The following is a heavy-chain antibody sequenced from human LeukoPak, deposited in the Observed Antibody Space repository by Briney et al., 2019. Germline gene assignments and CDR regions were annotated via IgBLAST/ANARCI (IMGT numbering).Heavy chain of an antibody. CDR1: GGTFSSYT. J-gene: IGHJ4*02. D-gene: IGHD2-2*01. CDR2: IIPILGIA. Sequence: SVKVSCKASGGTFSSYTISWVRQAPGQGLEWMGRIIPILGIANYAQKFQGRVTITADKSTSTAYMELSSLRSEDPAVYYCARTGYCSSTSCYQGRDYWGQGTLVTVSS. CDR3: ARTGYCSSTSCYQGRDY. V-gene: IGHV1-69*02.